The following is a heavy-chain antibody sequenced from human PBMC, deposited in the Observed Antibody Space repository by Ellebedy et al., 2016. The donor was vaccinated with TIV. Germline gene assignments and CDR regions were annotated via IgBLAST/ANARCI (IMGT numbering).Heavy chain of an antibody. D-gene: IGHD2-15*01. J-gene: IGHJ6*02. CDR1: GFTFSSYG. Sequence: GESLKISXAASGFTFSSYGMHWVRQAPGKGLEWVAVIWYDGSNKYYADSVKGRFTISRDNSKNTLYLQMNSLRAEDTAVYYCARDGGYCSGGSCYGPLLGMDVWGQGTTVTVSS. CDR3: ARDGGYCSGGSCYGPLLGMDV. CDR2: IWYDGSNK. V-gene: IGHV3-33*01.